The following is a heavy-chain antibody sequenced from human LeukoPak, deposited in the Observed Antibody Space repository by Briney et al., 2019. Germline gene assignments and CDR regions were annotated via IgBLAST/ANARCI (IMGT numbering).Heavy chain of an antibody. CDR2: INHSGST. Sequence: PSETLSLTCAVYGGSFSGYYWSWIRQPPGKGLEWIGEINHSGSTNYNPSLKSRVTISVDTSKNQFSLKLSSVTAADTAVYYCARERRDGYKIERGFDYWGQGTLVTVSS. CDR1: GGSFSGYY. D-gene: IGHD5-24*01. J-gene: IGHJ4*02. V-gene: IGHV4-34*01. CDR3: ARERRDGYKIERGFDY.